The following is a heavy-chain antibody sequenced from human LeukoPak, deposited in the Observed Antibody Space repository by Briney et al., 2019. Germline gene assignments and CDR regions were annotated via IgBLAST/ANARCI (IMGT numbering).Heavy chain of an antibody. CDR3: ARDFGYYDSSDRYYYGMDV. D-gene: IGHD3-22*01. Sequence: SETLSLTCTVSGGSISSYYWSWIRQPPGKELEWIGYIYYSGSTNYNPSLKSRVTISVDTSKNQFSLKLSSVTAADTAVYYCARDFGYYDSSDRYYYGMDVWGQGTTVTVSS. CDR1: GGSISSYY. CDR2: IYYSGST. V-gene: IGHV4-59*01. J-gene: IGHJ6*02.